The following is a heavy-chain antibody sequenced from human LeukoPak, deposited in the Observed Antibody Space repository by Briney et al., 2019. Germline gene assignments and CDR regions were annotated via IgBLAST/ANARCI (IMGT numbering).Heavy chain of an antibody. CDR2: IYSGGGA. CDR1: GFTVTSNY. Sequence: GGSLRLSCAASGFTVTSNYMSWVRQAPGKGLEWVSIIYSGGGAYYADSVKGRFTISRDNSRNTLFLQMNSLRAEDTAMYYCARVFPPNWFDPWGQGTLVTVSS. D-gene: IGHD3-10*02. J-gene: IGHJ5*02. V-gene: IGHV3-66*01. CDR3: ARVFPPNWFDP.